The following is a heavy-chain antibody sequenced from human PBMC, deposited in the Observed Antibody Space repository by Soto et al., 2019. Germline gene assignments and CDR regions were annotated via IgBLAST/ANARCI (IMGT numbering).Heavy chain of an antibody. Sequence: PGGSLRLSCAASGFTFSSYGMHWVRQAPGKGLEWVAVIWYDGSNKYYADSVKGRFTISRDNSKNTLYLQMNSLRAEDTAVYYCAREGLRLGELSLPYYYYGMDVWGQGTTVTVSS. CDR3: AREGLRLGELSLPYYYYGMDV. V-gene: IGHV3-33*01. CDR1: GFTFSSYG. CDR2: IWYDGSNK. D-gene: IGHD3-16*02. J-gene: IGHJ6*02.